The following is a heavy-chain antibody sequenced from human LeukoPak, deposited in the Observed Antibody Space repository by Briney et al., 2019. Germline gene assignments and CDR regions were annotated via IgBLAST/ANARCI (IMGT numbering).Heavy chain of an antibody. J-gene: IGHJ4*02. CDR2: IIPIFGTA. D-gene: IGHD5-12*01. V-gene: IGHV1-69*06. CDR3: ASRLYSGYEY. Sequence: ASVKVSCKASGGTFSSYAISWVRQAPGQGLEWMGGIIPIFGTANYAQKFQGRVTITADKSTSTAYMELSSLRSEDTAVYYCASRLYSGYEYWGQGTLVTVSS. CDR1: GGTFSSYA.